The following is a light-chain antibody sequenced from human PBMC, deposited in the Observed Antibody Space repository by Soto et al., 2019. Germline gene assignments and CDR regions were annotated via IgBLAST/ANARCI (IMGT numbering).Light chain of an antibody. CDR3: QQYGSSPTLT. CDR1: QSVSSSY. J-gene: IGKJ4*01. CDR2: GAS. V-gene: IGKV3-20*01. Sequence: EIVLTQSPGTLSLSPGERATLSCRASQSVSSSYLAWYQQKPGQAPRLLIYGASSRATGIPDRFSGSGSGTDFTLTISTLEPEDCAVYYCQQYGSSPTLTFGGGTKVEIK.